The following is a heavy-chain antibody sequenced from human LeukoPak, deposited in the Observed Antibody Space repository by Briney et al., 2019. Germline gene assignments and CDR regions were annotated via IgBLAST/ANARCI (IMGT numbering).Heavy chain of an antibody. D-gene: IGHD6-19*01. CDR3: AKEPIAVAGAVNWFDP. CDR1: GFTFSSYA. CDR2: ISGSGGST. V-gene: IGHV3-23*01. Sequence: GGSLRLSCAASGFTFSSYAMSWVRQAPGKGLEWVSAISGSGGSTYYADSVKGRFTISRDNSKNTLYLQMNSLRAEDTAVYYCAKEPIAVAGAVNWFDPWGQGTLVPVSS. J-gene: IGHJ5*02.